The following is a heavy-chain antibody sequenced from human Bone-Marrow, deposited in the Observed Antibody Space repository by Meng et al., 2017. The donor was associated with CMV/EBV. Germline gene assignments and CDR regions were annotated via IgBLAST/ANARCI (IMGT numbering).Heavy chain of an antibody. CDR3: ARDSYSSSSRWFDP. Sequence: ASVKVSCKASGYTFTSYDINWVRQTTGQGLEWMGWISAFNDNTNYAQKLQGRVTMTTDTSTRTAYMELRSLRPDDTAVYYCARDSYSSSSRWFDPWGQGNLVTVSS. V-gene: IGHV1-18*01. CDR2: ISAFNDNT. J-gene: IGHJ5*02. CDR1: GYTFTSYD. D-gene: IGHD6-6*01.